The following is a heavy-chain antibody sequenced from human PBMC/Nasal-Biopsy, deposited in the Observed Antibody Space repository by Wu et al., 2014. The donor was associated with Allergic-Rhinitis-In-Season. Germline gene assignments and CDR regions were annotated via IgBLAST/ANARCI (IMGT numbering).Heavy chain of an antibody. J-gene: IGHJ4*02. D-gene: IGHD5-12*01. V-gene: IGHV2-5*02. CDR2: CIGXDDK. Sequence: LVKPTQTLTLTCTFSGFSLNTVGVGVGWIRQPPGKAHGSGLHSCIGXDDKRYSPSLESRLTITKDTSKNQVVVTLTNTDPVDTATYYCARTRGYSGYDDFWGQGTLVTVSS. CDR1: GFSLNTVGVG. CDR3: ARTRGYSGYDDF.